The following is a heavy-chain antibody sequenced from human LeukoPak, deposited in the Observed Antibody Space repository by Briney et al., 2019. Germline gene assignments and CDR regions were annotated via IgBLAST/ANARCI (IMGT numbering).Heavy chain of an antibody. D-gene: IGHD5-12*01. CDR1: GFTFSSYA. CDR2: ISGSGGST. V-gene: IGHV3-23*01. CDR3: AKWSSGYPFLYYFDY. Sequence: PGGSLRLSCAASGFTFSSYAMSWVRQAPGKGLEWVSAISGSGGSTYYADSVKGRFTISRDNSKNTLYLQMNSLRAEDTAVYYCAKWSSGYPFLYYFDYWGQGTLVTVSS. J-gene: IGHJ4*02.